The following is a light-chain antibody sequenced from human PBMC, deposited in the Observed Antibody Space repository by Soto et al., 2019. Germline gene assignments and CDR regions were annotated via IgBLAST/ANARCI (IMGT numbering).Light chain of an antibody. J-gene: IGKJ5*01. V-gene: IGKV4-1*01. CDR1: QILLSSSNNKNF. CDR2: WAS. CDR3: QQYYNSPIT. Sequence: ILMTQSPDSLAVSLGDRATINCKSSQILLSSSNNKNFLAWYQHKPGQPPKLLFYWASTRNSGVPDRFSGSGSGAHFTLTISSLQAEDVAVYYWQQYYNSPITFGQGTRLEI.